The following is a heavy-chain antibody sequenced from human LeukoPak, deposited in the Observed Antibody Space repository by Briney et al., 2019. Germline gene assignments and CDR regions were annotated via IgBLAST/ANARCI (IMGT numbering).Heavy chain of an antibody. D-gene: IGHD2-2*01. CDR1: GYSISSGYY. CDR2: IYHSGST. V-gene: IGHV4-38-2*02. J-gene: IGHJ4*02. Sequence: SETLSLTCTVSGYSISSGYYWGWIRLPPGKGLEWIGSIYHSGSTYYNPSLKSRVTISVDTSKNQFSLKLSSVTAADTAVYYCARDGGPVVPAAIDYWGQGTLVTVSS. CDR3: ARDGGPVVPAAIDY.